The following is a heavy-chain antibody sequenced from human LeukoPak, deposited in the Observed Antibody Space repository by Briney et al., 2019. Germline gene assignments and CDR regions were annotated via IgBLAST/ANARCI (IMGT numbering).Heavy chain of an antibody. CDR3: ATGGGGYVYFDY. D-gene: IGHD5-12*01. CDR1: GYTFTGYY. CDR2: INPNSGGT. V-gene: IGHV1-2*06. J-gene: IGHJ4*02. Sequence: ASVKVSCKASGYTFTGYYMHWLRQAPGQGLEWMGRINPNSGGTNYAQKFQGRVTMTRDTSISTAYMELSRLRSDDTAVYYCATGGGGYVYFDYWGQGTLVTVSS.